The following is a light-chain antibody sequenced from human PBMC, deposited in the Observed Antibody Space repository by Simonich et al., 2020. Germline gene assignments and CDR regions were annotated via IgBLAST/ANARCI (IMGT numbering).Light chain of an antibody. CDR2: EVN. CDR3: QSYDSSNRV. J-gene: IGLJ3*02. CDR1: SGSIARNY. Sequence: NFMLTQPHSVSESPGKTVTISCTRSSGSIARNYVQWYQQRPGSSPTTVIYEVNQRPSGVPDRFSGSIDSSSNSASLTISGLKTEDEADYYCQSYDSSNRVFGGGTKLTVL. V-gene: IGLV6-57*01.